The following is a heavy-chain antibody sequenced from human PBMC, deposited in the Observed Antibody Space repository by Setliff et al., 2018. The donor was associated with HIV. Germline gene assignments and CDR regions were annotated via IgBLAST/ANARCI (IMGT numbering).Heavy chain of an antibody. CDR3: AREHSTTWPYFDF. CDR1: GYTFSDYD. CDR2: ISGYSGHT. D-gene: IGHD6-13*01. Sequence: ASVKVSCKASGYTFSDYDVAWVRQAPAQGLEWMGWISGYSGHTSYAQKIQGRVTMTTDTSTSTAYMELRSLRSDDTAVYFCAREHSTTWPYFDFWGQGTLVTVSS. J-gene: IGHJ4*02. V-gene: IGHV1-18*01.